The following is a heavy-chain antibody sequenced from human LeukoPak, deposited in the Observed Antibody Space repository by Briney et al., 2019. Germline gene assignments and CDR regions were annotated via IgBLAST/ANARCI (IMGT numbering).Heavy chain of an antibody. V-gene: IGHV3-11*01. D-gene: IGHD5-24*01. CDR2: ISSSGSTI. Sequence: GGSLRLSCAASGFTFSDYYMSWIRQAPGKGLEWVSYISSSGSTIYYADSVKGRFTISRDNAKNSLYLQMNSLGAEDTAVYYCASGWLQLTFFDYWGQGTLVTVSS. J-gene: IGHJ4*02. CDR1: GFTFSDYY. CDR3: ASGWLQLTFFDY.